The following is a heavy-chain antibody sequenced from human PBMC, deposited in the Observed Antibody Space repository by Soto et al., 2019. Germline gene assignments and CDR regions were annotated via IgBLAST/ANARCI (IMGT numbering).Heavy chain of an antibody. D-gene: IGHD2-15*01. CDR3: ATASLLHPLSPRAAFDI. J-gene: IGHJ3*02. Sequence: ASVKVSCKVSGYTLTELSMHWVRQAPGKGLEWMGGFDPEDGETIYAQKFQGRVTMTEDTSTDTAYMELSSLRSEDTAVYYCATASLLHPLSPRAAFDIWGQGTMVPVSS. CDR1: GYTLTELS. CDR2: FDPEDGET. V-gene: IGHV1-24*01.